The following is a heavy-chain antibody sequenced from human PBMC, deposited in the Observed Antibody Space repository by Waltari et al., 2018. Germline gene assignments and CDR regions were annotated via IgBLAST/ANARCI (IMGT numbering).Heavy chain of an antibody. D-gene: IGHD2-15*01. CDR2: IDPKTGDT. Sequence: QVRLVQSGAEVKKPGASVKVSCKASGYPFNAYSLHWVRQAPGQSLEWMGMIDPKTGDTNYALKFQARVSLTRDTSVSTAYMELTGLRSDDTAVFYCARAPYCSSGHCRFDSWGQGALVSVSS. CDR3: ARAPYCSSGHCRFDS. CDR1: GYPFNAYS. J-gene: IGHJ4*02. V-gene: IGHV1-2*02.